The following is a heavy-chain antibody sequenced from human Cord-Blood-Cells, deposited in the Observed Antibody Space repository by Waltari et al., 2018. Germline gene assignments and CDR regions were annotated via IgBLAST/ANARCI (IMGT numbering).Heavy chain of an antibody. V-gene: IGHV4-34*01. CDR2: INHSGST. CDR3: ARGWGIGSSWYWGAEYFQH. CDR1: GGSFSGYY. Sequence: QVQLQQWGAGLLKPSETLSLTCTVYGGSFSGYYWSWIRQPPGKGLEWIGEINHSGSTNYNPSLKSRVTISVDTSKNQFSLKLSSVTAADTAVYYCARGWGIGSSWYWGAEYFQHWGQGTLVTVSS. D-gene: IGHD6-13*01. J-gene: IGHJ1*01.